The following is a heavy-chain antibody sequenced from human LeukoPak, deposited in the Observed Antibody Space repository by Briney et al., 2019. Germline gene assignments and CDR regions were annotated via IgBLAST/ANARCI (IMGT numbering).Heavy chain of an antibody. CDR1: WVTVSSNF. D-gene: IGHD4-23*01. CDR2: IYSGGST. V-gene: IGHV3-53*01. Sequence: GSLRLPFSSSWVTVSSNFMSWVRQAPGKGVEWVSVIYSGGSTYYADSVKGRFTISRDNSKNTLYLQMNSLRAEDTAVYYCASTSTTVVTTTYYFDYWGQGTLVTVSS. CDR3: ASTSTTVVTTTYYFDY. J-gene: IGHJ4*02.